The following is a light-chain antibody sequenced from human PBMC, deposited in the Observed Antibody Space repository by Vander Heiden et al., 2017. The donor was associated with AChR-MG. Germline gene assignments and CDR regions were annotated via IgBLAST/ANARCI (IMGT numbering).Light chain of an antibody. V-gene: IGKV3D-7*01. Sequence: EVVLTQSPATLSLSPGERATLSCRASQYVRSSYLSWYQQRPGQAPRLLIYAAFTRATGIPARFSGSGSGTDFTLTISSLQPEDFAVYDCQVELFGGGTTVEIK. CDR3: QVEL. J-gene: IGKJ4*02. CDR2: AAF. CDR1: QYVRSSY.